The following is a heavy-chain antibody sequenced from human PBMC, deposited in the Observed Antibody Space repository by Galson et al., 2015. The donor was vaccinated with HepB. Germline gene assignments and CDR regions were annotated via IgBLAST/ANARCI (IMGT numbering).Heavy chain of an antibody. V-gene: IGHV3-30*18. CDR2: ISYDGSNK. Sequence: SLRLSCAASGFTFSSYGMHWVRQAPGKGLEWVAVISYDGSNKYYADSVKGRFTISRDNSKNTLYLQMNSLRAEDTAVYYCAKARHDSSGYYIDYWGQGTLVTVSS. CDR1: GFTFSSYG. CDR3: AKARHDSSGYYIDY. J-gene: IGHJ4*02. D-gene: IGHD3-22*01.